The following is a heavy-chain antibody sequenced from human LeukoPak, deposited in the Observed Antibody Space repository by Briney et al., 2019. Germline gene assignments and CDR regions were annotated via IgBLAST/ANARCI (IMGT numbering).Heavy chain of an antibody. D-gene: IGHD6-13*01. J-gene: IGHJ4*02. Sequence: PSQTLSLTCAVSGGSISSGDYSWSWIRQPPGSGLEWIWYIWHSGHTNYNPSLRSRVTISLARSNSQFSLRLSSVTAADTAVYYCARARESMATAGSYFDYWGQGTLVTVSS. CDR2: IWHSGHT. V-gene: IGHV4-30-2*01. CDR3: ARARESMATAGSYFDY. CDR1: GGSISSGDYS.